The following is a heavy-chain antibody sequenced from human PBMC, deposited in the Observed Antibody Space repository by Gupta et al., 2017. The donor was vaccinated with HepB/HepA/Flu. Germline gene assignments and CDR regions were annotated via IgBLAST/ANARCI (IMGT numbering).Heavy chain of an antibody. CDR2: INPSGDSA. J-gene: IGHJ3*02. Sequence: QVHLVQSGAEVKRPGASVKVSCKASGDTFTPYNMHWVRQAPGQGLEWMGIINPSGDSADYTQKFLGRVTVTRDTSTNTVYMELSGLRSEDTAVYYCARDYSFASDIWGQGTLVTVSS. CDR3: ARDYSFASDI. V-gene: IGHV1-46*01. D-gene: IGHD1-26*01. CDR1: GDTFTPYN.